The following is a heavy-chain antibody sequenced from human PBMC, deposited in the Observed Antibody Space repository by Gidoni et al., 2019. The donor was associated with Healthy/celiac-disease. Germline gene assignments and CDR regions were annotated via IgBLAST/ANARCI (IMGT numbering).Heavy chain of an antibody. CDR1: GGSFSGYY. Sequence: QVQLQQWGAGLLKPSETLSLTCAVYGGSFSGYYWSWIRQPPGKGLEWIGEINHSGSTNYNPSLKSRVTISVDTSKNQFSLKLSSVTAADTAVYYCARLSRDGYNSYYSYYYYYGMDVWGQGTTVTVSS. J-gene: IGHJ6*02. D-gene: IGHD5-12*01. CDR3: ARLSRDGYNSYYSYYYYYGMDV. V-gene: IGHV4-34*01. CDR2: INHSGST.